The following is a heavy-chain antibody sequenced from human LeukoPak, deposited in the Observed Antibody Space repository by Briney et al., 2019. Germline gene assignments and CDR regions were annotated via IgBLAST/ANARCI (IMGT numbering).Heavy chain of an antibody. J-gene: IGHJ4*02. CDR2: INSDGSTT. CDR1: GFTFSSYS. D-gene: IGHD3-22*01. CDR3: ARGHHYYDSSAYYY. Sequence: PGGSLRLSCAVSGFTFSSYSMNWVRQAPGKGLVWVSRINSDGSTTSYAASVKGRFTISRDTAKNTLYLQMNSLRAEDTAVYYCARGHHYYDSSAYYYWGQGTLVTVSS. V-gene: IGHV3-74*01.